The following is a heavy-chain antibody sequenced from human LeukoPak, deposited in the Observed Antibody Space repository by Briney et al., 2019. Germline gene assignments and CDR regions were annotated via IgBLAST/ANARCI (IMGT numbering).Heavy chain of an antibody. Sequence: SVKVSCKASGGTFSSYAISWVRQAPGQGLEWMGGIIPIFGTANYAQKFQGRVTITTDESTSTAYMELSSLRSEDTAMYYCARGECSGGSCYANYYYYMDVWGKGTTVTVSS. J-gene: IGHJ6*03. CDR3: ARGECSGGSCYANYYYYMDV. CDR1: GGTFSSYA. D-gene: IGHD2-15*01. V-gene: IGHV1-69*05. CDR2: IIPIFGTA.